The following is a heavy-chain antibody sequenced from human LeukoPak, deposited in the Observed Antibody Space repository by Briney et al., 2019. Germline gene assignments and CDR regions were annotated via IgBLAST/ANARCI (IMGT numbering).Heavy chain of an antibody. CDR1: GYTFTGYY. V-gene: IGHV1-2*02. Sequence: GASVKVSCKASGYTFTGYYMHWVRQAPGQGLEWMGWINPDSGGTNYAQKFQGRVTMTRDTSISTAYMELSRLRSDDTAVYYCARFGVVVPAAMDGGPFDYWGQGTLVTVSS. D-gene: IGHD2-2*01. CDR2: INPDSGGT. J-gene: IGHJ4*02. CDR3: ARFGVVVPAAMDGGPFDY.